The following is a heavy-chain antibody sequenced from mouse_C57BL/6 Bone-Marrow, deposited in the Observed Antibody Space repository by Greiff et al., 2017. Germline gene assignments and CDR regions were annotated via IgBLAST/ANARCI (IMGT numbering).Heavy chain of an antibody. Sequence: EVKLMESGGGLVKPGGSLKLSCAASGFTFSDYGMHWVRQAPEKGLEWVAYIISGSSTIYYADTVKGRFTISRDNAKNTLFLQMTSLRAEDTAMYYCARGFLLYFDYWGQGTTLTVSS. V-gene: IGHV5-17*01. CDR3: ARGFLLYFDY. CDR1: GFTFSDYG. D-gene: IGHD3-2*02. CDR2: IISGSSTI. J-gene: IGHJ2*01.